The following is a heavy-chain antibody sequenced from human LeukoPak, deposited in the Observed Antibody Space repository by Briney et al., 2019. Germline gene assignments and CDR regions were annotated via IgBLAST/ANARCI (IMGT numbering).Heavy chain of an antibody. CDR2: IYYSGSS. J-gene: IGHJ6*03. V-gene: IGHV4-59*01. Sequence: SETLSLTCNVSGVSISGYHWSWIRQPPGKGLEWLGYIYYSGSSNYNPSLKSRVTISADTSKNQFSLKLSSVTAADTAVYYCARVPRSYYYYYYMDVWGKGTTVTVSS. CDR1: GVSISGYH. CDR3: ARVPRSYYYYYYMDV.